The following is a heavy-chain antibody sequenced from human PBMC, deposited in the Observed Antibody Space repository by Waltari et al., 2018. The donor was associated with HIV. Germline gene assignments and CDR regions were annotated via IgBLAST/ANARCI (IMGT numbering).Heavy chain of an antibody. CDR1: GFPFSIYW. V-gene: IGHV3-74*01. D-gene: IGHD4-4*01. CDR2: INSEGSST. CDR3: ATFPINDHSNKRLGY. Sequence: EVQLVESGGGLVQPGGSLRLSCAAAGFPFSIYWMHWVRQASGKGLVLGSRINSEGSSTTYADSVKGRFTISRDNAKNTLYLQMNSLRDEDTAVYYCATFPINDHSNKRLGYWGQGTLVTVSS. J-gene: IGHJ4*02.